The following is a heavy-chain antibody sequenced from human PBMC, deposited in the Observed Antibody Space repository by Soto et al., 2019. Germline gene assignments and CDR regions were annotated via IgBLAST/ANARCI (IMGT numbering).Heavy chain of an antibody. CDR3: ACGASRAFDI. D-gene: IGHD1-26*01. Sequence: QVQLVESGGGVVQPGRSLTLSCAASGFSFSSYDMHWVRQAPGKGLEWVAVLWYDGSNKYYADSVKGRFTISRDNSKNTVYLQMNSLRAEDTALYYCACGASRAFDIWGQGTMVTVAS. CDR1: GFSFSSYD. V-gene: IGHV3-33*01. CDR2: LWYDGSNK. J-gene: IGHJ3*02.